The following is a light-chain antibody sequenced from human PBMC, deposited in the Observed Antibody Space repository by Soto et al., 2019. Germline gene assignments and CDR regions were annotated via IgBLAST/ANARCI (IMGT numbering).Light chain of an antibody. CDR3: QQRSNSFT. J-gene: IGKJ5*01. CDR2: DAS. V-gene: IGKV3-11*01. CDR1: QSVSSY. Sequence: EIVLTQSPATLSLSPGERATLSCRASQSVSSYLAWYHQKPGQAPRLLIYDASNRATGIPARFSGSGSGTDFTLTISRLEPEDFAVYYCQQRSNSFTFGQGTRLEIK.